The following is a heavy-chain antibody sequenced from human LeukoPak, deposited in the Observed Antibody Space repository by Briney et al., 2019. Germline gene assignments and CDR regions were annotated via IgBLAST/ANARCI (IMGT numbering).Heavy chain of an antibody. Sequence: WGSLRLSCAASGFTFSNYGMHWVRQAPGKGLEWVAVIWYDGSNKYYGDSVKGRFTISRDNSKNTLYLQMNSLRAEDTAVYYCARDLMAGYSGNWFDPWGQGTLVTVSS. D-gene: IGHD5-12*01. V-gene: IGHV3-33*01. CDR3: ARDLMAGYSGNWFDP. CDR1: GFTFSNYG. J-gene: IGHJ5*02. CDR2: IWYDGSNK.